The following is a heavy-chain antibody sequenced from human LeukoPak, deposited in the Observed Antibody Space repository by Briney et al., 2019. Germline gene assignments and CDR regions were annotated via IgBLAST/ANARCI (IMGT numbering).Heavy chain of an antibody. CDR3: ARGIATGGLGAFDI. D-gene: IGHD6-25*01. J-gene: IGHJ3*02. Sequence: ASVKVSCKASGYSFTSFGMNWVRQAPGQGLEWMGFINPNSGGTNHAQKFQGRITMTRDTSISTAYMELSTLRSDDTALYYCARGIATGGLGAFDIWGQGTMVTVSS. CDR2: INPNSGGT. V-gene: IGHV1-2*02. CDR1: GYSFTSFG.